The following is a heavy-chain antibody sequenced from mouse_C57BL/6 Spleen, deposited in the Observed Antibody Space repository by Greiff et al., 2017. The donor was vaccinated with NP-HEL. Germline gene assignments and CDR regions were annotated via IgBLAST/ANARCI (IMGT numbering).Heavy chain of an antibody. D-gene: IGHD1-1*01. CDR2: ISSGSSTI. J-gene: IGHJ4*01. CDR3: ASNYYGSPYAMDY. V-gene: IGHV5-17*01. CDR1: GFTFSDYG. Sequence: DVMLVESGGGLVKPGGSLKLSCAASGFTFSDYGMHWVRQAPEKGLEWVAYISSGSSTIYYADTVKGRFTISRDNAKNTLFLQMTSLRSEDTAMYYCASNYYGSPYAMDYWGQGTSVTVSS.